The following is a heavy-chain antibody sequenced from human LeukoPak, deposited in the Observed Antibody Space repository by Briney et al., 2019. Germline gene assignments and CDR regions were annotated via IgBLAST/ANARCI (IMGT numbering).Heavy chain of an antibody. D-gene: IGHD1-20*01. Sequence: SETLSLTCAVYGGSFSGYHWSWIRQPPGKGLEWIGEINHSGSTNYNPSLKSRVTMSVDTSKNQFSLKLNSVTAADTAVYYCARHSNWNAGVDWFDPWGQGTLVTVSS. CDR3: ARHSNWNAGVDWFDP. J-gene: IGHJ5*02. CDR1: GGSFSGYH. V-gene: IGHV4-34*01. CDR2: INHSGST.